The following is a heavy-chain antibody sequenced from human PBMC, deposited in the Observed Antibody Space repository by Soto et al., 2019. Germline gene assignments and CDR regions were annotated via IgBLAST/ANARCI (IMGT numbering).Heavy chain of an antibody. V-gene: IGHV2-5*02. D-gene: IGHD6-13*01. CDR2: IYWDDDK. J-gene: IGHJ5*01. CDR1: GFSLSTGGVG. Sequence: QITLKESGPTLVKPTQTLTLTCTFSGFSLSTGGVGVGWIRQPPGKALEWLALIYWDDDKIYSPSLKSSLTITKDTSNNQVVLTLTNLDPVDTATYYCAHIHAAAAGTGSNCFDSWGQGTLVTVSS. CDR3: AHIHAAAAGTGSNCFDS.